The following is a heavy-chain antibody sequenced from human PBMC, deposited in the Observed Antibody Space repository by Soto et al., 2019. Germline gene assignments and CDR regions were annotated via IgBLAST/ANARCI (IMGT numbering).Heavy chain of an antibody. CDR3: ATRYDFPSGFDP. Sequence: ASVKVSCKVSGYTLTELSMHWVRQAPGKGLEWMGGFDPEDGETIYAQKFQGRVTMTEDTSTDTAYMELSSLRSEDTAVYYCATRYDFPSGFDPWGQGTLVTVSS. V-gene: IGHV1-24*01. J-gene: IGHJ5*02. CDR1: GYTLTELS. CDR2: FDPEDGET. D-gene: IGHD3-3*01.